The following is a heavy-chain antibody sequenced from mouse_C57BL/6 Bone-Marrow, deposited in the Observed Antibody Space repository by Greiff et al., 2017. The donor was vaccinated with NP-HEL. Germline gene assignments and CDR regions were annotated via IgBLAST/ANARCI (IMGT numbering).Heavy chain of an antibody. CDR1: GFTFSDFY. Sequence: EVNLVESGGGLVQSGRSLRLSCATSGFTFSDFYMEWVRQAPGKGLEWIAASRNKANDYTTEYSASVKGRFIVSRDTSQSILYLQMNALRAEDTAIYYCARDALYGNYGYWYFDVWGTGTTVTVSS. D-gene: IGHD2-1*01. V-gene: IGHV7-1*01. J-gene: IGHJ1*03. CDR2: SRNKANDYTT. CDR3: ARDALYGNYGYWYFDV.